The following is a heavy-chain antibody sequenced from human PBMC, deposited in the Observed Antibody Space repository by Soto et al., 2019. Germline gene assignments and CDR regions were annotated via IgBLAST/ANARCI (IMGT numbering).Heavy chain of an antibody. V-gene: IGHV4-4*02. CDR3: ARVLSSPWIQFPLFDY. D-gene: IGHD5-18*01. Sequence: SETLSLTCAVSGGSISSSNWWSWVRQPPGKGLEWIGEIYHSGSTNYNPSLKSRVTISVDKSKNQFSLKLSSVTAADTAVYYCARVLSSPWIQFPLFDYWGQGTLVTVSS. CDR2: IYHSGST. CDR1: GGSISSSNW. J-gene: IGHJ4*02.